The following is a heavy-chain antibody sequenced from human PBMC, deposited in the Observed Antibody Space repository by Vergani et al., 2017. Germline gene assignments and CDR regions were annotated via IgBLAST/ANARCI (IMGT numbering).Heavy chain of an antibody. Sequence: QVQLVQSGAEVKKPGSSVKVSCKASGGTFSSYAISWVRQAPAQGLEWMGGINPIFGTANFAQKFQGRVTITADESTSTAYMELSSLRSEDPSVYYCARGAMRIAAAGGYYYYMDVWGKGTTVIVSS. CDR2: INPIFGTA. CDR1: GGTFSSYA. V-gene: IGHV1-69*12. D-gene: IGHD6-13*01. CDR3: ARGAMRIAAAGGYYYYMDV. J-gene: IGHJ6*03.